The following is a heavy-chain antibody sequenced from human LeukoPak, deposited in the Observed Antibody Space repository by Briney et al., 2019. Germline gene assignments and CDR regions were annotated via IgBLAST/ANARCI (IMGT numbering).Heavy chain of an antibody. J-gene: IGHJ4*02. CDR2: VNPNSGET. D-gene: IGHD3-9*01. Sequence: ASVKVSCTTSGSTFTGAYMHWVRQAPGQGLEWMGWVNPNSGETKFAQKFQGRVTMTRDTSIRTVYMDLGGLRSDDTAVYYCARVLFNSGYNYWGQGSLVTVSS. V-gene: IGHV1-2*02. CDR1: GSTFTGAY. CDR3: ARVLFNSGYNY.